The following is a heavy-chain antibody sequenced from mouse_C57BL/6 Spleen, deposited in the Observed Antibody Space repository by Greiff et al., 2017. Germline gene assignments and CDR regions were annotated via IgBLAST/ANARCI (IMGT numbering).Heavy chain of an antibody. J-gene: IGHJ1*03. CDR1: GYTFTSYW. CDR3: AREDYGSSYWYFDV. D-gene: IGHD1-1*01. V-gene: IGHV1-55*01. Sequence: QVQLQQPGAELVKPGASVKMSCKASGYTFTSYWITWVKQRPGQGLEWIGDIYPGSGSTNYNEKFKSKATLTVDTSSSTAYMQLSSLTSEDSAVYYCAREDYGSSYWYFDVCGTGTTVTVSS. CDR2: IYPGSGST.